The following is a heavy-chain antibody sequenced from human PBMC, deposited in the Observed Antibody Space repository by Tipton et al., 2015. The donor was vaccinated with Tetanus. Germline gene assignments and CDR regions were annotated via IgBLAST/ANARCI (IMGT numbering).Heavy chain of an antibody. V-gene: IGHV3-53*01. CDR2: MYSGGDT. CDR3: VRDGGSSGWLAY. Sequence: QLVQSGGGLIQPGRSLRLSCVASGFIVSSHYMSWVRQAPGKGLEWASVMYSGGDTYYVDSVKGRFSISRDNAKNTLYLQMNSLRVEDTAVYYCVRDGGSSGWLAYWGQGTLVTVSS. D-gene: IGHD6-19*01. J-gene: IGHJ4*02. CDR1: GFIVSSHY.